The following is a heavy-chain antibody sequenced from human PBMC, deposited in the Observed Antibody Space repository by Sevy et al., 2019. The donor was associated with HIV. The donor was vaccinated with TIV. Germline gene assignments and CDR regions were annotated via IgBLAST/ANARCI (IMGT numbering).Heavy chain of an antibody. V-gene: IGHV1-24*01. Sequence: ASVKVSCKVSGKNLNDLPMHWVRQAPGKGLEWMGRFDPEDGERIYAQKFQGRVTMTEDTSRDTAYMELNSLRSEDTAMYYCATTREYYEDNSGYLDYWGQGILVTDSS. J-gene: IGHJ4*02. CDR3: ATTREYYEDNSGYLDY. CDR2: FDPEDGER. CDR1: GKNLNDLP. D-gene: IGHD3-22*01.